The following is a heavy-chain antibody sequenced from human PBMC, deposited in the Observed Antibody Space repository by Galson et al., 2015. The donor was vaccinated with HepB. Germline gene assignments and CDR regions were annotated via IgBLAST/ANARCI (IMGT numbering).Heavy chain of an antibody. CDR1: RYIFTKYS. D-gene: IGHD5-24*01. CDR3: ARGGMATIGGPTFDY. Sequence: SAKVPCKASRYIFTKYSLSRVRQAPGQGPEWMGWISVSNGNTKYGQKFQGSVTMTRDTSTNTAYMELRSLRADDTAVYYCARGGMATIGGPTFDYWGQGTLVTVSS. J-gene: IGHJ4*02. V-gene: IGHV1-18*01. CDR2: ISVSNGNT.